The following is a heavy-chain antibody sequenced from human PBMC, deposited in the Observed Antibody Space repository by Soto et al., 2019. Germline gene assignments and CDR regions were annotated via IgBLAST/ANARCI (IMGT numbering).Heavy chain of an antibody. D-gene: IGHD2-2*01. CDR1: GFTFSSYS. V-gene: IGHV3-48*01. J-gene: IGHJ6*03. CDR3: ASPLYCSSTSCYDYYYMDV. Sequence: GGSLRLSCAASGFTFSSYSMNWVRQAPGKGLEWVSYISSSSSTIYYADSVKGRFTISRDNAKNSLYLQMNSLRAEDTAVYYCASPLYCSSTSCYDYYYMDVWGKGTTVTVSS. CDR2: ISSSSSTI.